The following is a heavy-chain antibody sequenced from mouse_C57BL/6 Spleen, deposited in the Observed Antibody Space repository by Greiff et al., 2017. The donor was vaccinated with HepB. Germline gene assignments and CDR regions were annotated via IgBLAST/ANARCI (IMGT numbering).Heavy chain of an antibody. CDR3: TRGGYYGSNWYFDV. J-gene: IGHJ1*03. CDR1: GFTFSDAW. CDR2: IRNKANNHAT. Sequence: EVQVVESGGGLVQPGGSMKLSCAASGFTFSDAWMDWVRQSPEKGLEWVAEIRNKANNHATYYAESVKGRFTISRDDSKSSVYLQMNSLRAEDTGIYYCTRGGYYGSNWYFDVWGTGTTVTVSS. V-gene: IGHV6-6*01. D-gene: IGHD1-1*01.